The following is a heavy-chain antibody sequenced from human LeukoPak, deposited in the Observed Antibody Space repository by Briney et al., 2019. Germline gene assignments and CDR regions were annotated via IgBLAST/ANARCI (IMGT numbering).Heavy chain of an antibody. J-gene: IGHJ4*02. D-gene: IGHD3-16*01. CDR2: INPNSGGT. Sequence: GASVKVPCKASGNTFTGYYIYWVRQAPGQGLEWMGRINPNSGGTNYAQKFQGRVTMTRDTSISTAYMELSRLRSDDTAVYYCARDKVAGVGALDYWGQGTLVTVSS. V-gene: IGHV1-2*02. CDR3: ARDKVAGVGALDY. CDR1: GNTFTGYY.